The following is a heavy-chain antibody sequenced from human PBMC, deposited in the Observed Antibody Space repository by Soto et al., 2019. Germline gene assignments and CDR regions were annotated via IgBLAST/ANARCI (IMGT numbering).Heavy chain of an antibody. CDR3: ARTHDIAPYYFDY. CDR1: GFTFSSYG. D-gene: IGHD3-9*01. J-gene: IGHJ4*02. V-gene: IGHV3-33*01. CDR2: IWYDGTNK. Sequence: QVQLVESGGGVVQPGRSLRLSCAASGFTFSSYGMHWVRQAPGKGLEWVAVIWYDGTNKYYADSVKGRFTISRDNSKNTLYLQMNSLRVEDTAVYYCARTHDIAPYYFDYWGQGSLVTVSS.